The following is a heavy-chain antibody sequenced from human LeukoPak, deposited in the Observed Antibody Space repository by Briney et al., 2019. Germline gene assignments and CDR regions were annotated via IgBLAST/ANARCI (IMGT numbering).Heavy chain of an antibody. CDR1: SDSISSGGYY. J-gene: IGHJ6*02. V-gene: IGHV4-31*03. Sequence: MTSETLSLTCTVSSDSISSGGYYWSWIRQHPGKGLEWIGYIYYIGSTYYNPSLKSRVTISVDTSKNQFSLKLSSVTAADTAVYYCARNSGSPTYYGMDVWGQGTTVTVSS. CDR2: IYYIGST. CDR3: ARNSGSPTYYGMDV. D-gene: IGHD1-26*01.